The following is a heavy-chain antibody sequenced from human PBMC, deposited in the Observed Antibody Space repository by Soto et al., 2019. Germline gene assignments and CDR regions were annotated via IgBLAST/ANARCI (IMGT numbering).Heavy chain of an antibody. CDR3: ARGFRPGYDAGYTYFDP. Sequence: GGSLRLSCAASGFTFSSYAMHWVRQAPGKGLEWVSSFSSSGTYIYYADSVKGRFTISRDNAKNSLFLQMNNLRAEDTAVYYCARGFRPGYDAGYTYFDPWGQGTLVTVSS. J-gene: IGHJ5*02. CDR1: GFTFSSYA. CDR2: FSSSGTYI. D-gene: IGHD3-22*01. V-gene: IGHV3-21*01.